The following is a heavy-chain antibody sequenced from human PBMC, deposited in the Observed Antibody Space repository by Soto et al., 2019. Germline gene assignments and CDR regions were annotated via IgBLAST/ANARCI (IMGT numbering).Heavy chain of an antibody. D-gene: IGHD3-22*01. J-gene: IGHJ4*02. CDR1: GGSISSYY. Sequence: SETLSITCTVSGGSISSYYWSWIRQPPGKGLEWIGYIYYSGSTHYNPSLKSRVTISVDTSKNQFSLKLSSVTAADTAVYYCARVDSGYAYFDYWGQRTLVTVSS. CDR3: ARVDSGYAYFDY. CDR2: IYYSGST. V-gene: IGHV4-59*01.